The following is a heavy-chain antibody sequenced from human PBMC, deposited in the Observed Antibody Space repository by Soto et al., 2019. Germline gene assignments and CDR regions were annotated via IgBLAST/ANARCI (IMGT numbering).Heavy chain of an antibody. J-gene: IGHJ6*02. V-gene: IGHV3-21*01. D-gene: IGHD2-21*02. CDR2: IRSGRDT. Sequence: PXGSLRLSCAVSGFTFSNYYIHWVRQAPGKGLEWVSSIRSGRDTFYADSVKGRLSISRDDATSSVSLQMNSLRGEDTAVYFCAREETAWPLAYGLDVWGQGTTVTVSS. CDR3: AREETAWPLAYGLDV. CDR1: GFTFSNYY.